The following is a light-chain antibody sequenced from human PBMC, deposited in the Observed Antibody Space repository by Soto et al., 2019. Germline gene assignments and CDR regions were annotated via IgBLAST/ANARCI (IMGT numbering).Light chain of an antibody. V-gene: IGKV1-5*01. CDR1: QNINTW. Sequence: DIQMTQSPSILSASVGDRVTLTCRANQNINTWLAWYQQKPGKAPKMLIYDASRLQNGVPARFSGSGSATKFNHNNSSMQRDDVATYYFEQSNCFGPGTKQDVK. CDR3: EQSNC. J-gene: IGKJ2*01. CDR2: DAS.